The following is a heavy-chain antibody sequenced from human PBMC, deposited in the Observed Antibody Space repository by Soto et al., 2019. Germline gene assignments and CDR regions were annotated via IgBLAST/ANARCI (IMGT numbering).Heavy chain of an antibody. Sequence: PGGSLSLSCAASGFHFSSYAMHWVRQAPGKGLEWVAVISYDGSNKYYADSVKGRFTISRDNSKNTLYLQMNSLRAEDTAVYYCAKGGSYDWFDPWGQGTLVTVSS. CDR3: AKGGSYDWFDP. D-gene: IGHD1-26*01. CDR1: GFHFSSYA. J-gene: IGHJ5*02. V-gene: IGHV3-30-3*01. CDR2: ISYDGSNK.